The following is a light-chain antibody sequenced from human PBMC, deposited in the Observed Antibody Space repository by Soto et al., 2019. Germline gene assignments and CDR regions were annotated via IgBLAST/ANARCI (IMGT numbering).Light chain of an antibody. J-gene: IGLJ1*01. CDR1: SSDVGGYNY. V-gene: IGLV2-14*01. CDR3: SSSTSSNTV. CDR2: DVS. Sequence: QSALTQPASVSGSPGQSITISCTGTSSDVGGYNYVSWYQQHPGKAPKLMIYDVSNRPSGVSNRFSGSKSGNTASLTISGLQAEDEADYYCSSSTSSNTVFGTGTKVTVL.